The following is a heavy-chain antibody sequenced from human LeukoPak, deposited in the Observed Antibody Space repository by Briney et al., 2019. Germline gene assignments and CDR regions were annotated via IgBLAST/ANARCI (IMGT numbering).Heavy chain of an antibody. CDR1: GFTFSSYA. Sequence: GGSLRLSCAASGFTFSSYAMSWVRQAPGKGLEWVSAISGSGGSTYYADSVKGRFTISRDNSKNTLYLQMNSLRAEDTAVYYCAKALAVPAAIDFDAFDIWGQGTMVTVSS. CDR2: ISGSGGST. V-gene: IGHV3-23*01. CDR3: AKALAVPAAIDFDAFDI. J-gene: IGHJ3*02. D-gene: IGHD2-2*01.